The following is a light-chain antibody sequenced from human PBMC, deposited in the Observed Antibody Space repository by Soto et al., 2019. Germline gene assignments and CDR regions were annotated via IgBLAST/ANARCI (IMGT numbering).Light chain of an antibody. CDR2: LEGSGRY. J-gene: IGLJ2*01. Sequence: QPVLTQSSSASASLGSSLKLTCTMSSGHSSYIIAWHQQQPGKAPRYLMNLEGSGRYNKGDGIPDRFSGSSSGADRYLIISNLQSEDEGDYYCETWDSHTGVFGGGTKVTVL. CDR1: SGHSSYI. CDR3: ETWDSHTGV. V-gene: IGLV4-60*03.